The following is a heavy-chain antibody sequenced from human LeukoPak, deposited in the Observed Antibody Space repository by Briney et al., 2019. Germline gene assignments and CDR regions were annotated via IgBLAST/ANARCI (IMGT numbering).Heavy chain of an antibody. J-gene: IGHJ5*02. V-gene: IGHV1-69*04. CDR2: VLPIIGVA. D-gene: IGHD2-2*01. CDR3: ATSSSTWHVA. CDR1: GGTFNRDA. Sequence: SVKVSCKASGGTFNRDAVHWVRQAPGQGLEWMGRVLPIIGVANYEQKFQGRVTVIADKSTSTVYLDLSNLRSEDTAVYYCATSSSTWHVAWGQGTLVTVSS.